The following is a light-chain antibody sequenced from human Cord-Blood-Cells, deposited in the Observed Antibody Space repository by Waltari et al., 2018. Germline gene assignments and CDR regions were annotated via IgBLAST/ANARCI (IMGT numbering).Light chain of an antibody. J-gene: IGLJ1*01. Sequence: QSALTLPAAVAGSPGESITSSCTGNCSDAGGYNYVSWYQQHPGKAPKLMIYDVSNRPSGVSNRFSGSKSGNTASLTISGLQAEDEADYYCSSYTSSSTYVFGTGTKVTVL. V-gene: IGLV2-14*01. CDR2: DVS. CDR1: CSDAGGYNY. CDR3: SSYTSSSTYV.